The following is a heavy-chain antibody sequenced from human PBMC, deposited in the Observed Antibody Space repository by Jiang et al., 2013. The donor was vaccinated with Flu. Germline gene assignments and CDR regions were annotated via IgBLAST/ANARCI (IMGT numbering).Heavy chain of an antibody. CDR2: IYYSGTT. J-gene: IGHJ4*02. V-gene: IGHV4-39*07. CDR3: ASQHWDHGVGSYYMSH. Sequence: GSGLVKPSETLSLSCTVSGGSIISENSYWGWIRQPPGKGLEWIGSIYYSGTTYYNPSLKSRVTISVDTSKKQFSLKLSSVTAADTAVYYCASQHWDHGVGSYYMSHWGQGTRGHRLL. CDR1: GGSIISENSY. D-gene: IGHD3-10*01.